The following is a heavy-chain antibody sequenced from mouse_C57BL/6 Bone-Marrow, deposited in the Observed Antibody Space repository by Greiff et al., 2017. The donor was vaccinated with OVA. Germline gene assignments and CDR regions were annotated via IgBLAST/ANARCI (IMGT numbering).Heavy chain of an antibody. Sequence: EVQLQQSGAELVRPGASVKLSCTASGFNIKDDYMHWVKQRPEQGLEWIGWIDPENGDTEYASKFQGKATITADTSSNTAYLQLSSLTSEDTAVYYCTTDGGPYAMDYWGQGTSVTVSS. D-gene: IGHD1-1*02. V-gene: IGHV14-4*01. J-gene: IGHJ4*01. CDR2: IDPENGDT. CDR3: TTDGGPYAMDY. CDR1: GFNIKDDY.